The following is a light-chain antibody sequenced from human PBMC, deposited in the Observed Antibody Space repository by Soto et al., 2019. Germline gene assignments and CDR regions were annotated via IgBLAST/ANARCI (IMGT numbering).Light chain of an antibody. CDR1: SSDVGGYDY. CDR2: DDD. J-gene: IGLJ1*01. V-gene: IGLV2-14*01. CDR3: GSWDSSLSAYV. Sequence: QSALTQPASVSGSPGQSITLSCTGTSSDVGGYDYVSWYQQHPGKAPKLIIYDDDKRPSGIPDRFSGSKSGTSATLGITGFQTGDEADYYCGSWDSSLSAYVFGTGTKLTVL.